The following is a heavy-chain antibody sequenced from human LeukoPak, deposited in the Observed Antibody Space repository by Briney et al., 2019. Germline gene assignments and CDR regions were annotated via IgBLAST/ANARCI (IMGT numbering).Heavy chain of an antibody. V-gene: IGHV4-34*01. CDR1: GGSFSGYY. J-gene: IGHJ5*02. CDR2: INHSGST. D-gene: IGHD3-10*01. Sequence: PSETLSLTCAVYGGSFSGYYWSWIRQPPGKGLEWIGEINHSGSTNYNPSLKSRVTISVDTSKNQFSLKLSSATAADTAVYYCARGVRRGLWFDPWGQGTLVTVSS. CDR3: ARGVRRGLWFDP.